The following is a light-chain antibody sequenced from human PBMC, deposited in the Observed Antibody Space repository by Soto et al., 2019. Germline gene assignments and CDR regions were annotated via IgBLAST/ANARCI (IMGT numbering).Light chain of an antibody. CDR3: QQSYSSPS. CDR2: DAS. J-gene: IGKJ4*01. Sequence: DIQMTQSPSSLPASVGNRVTITFQASQDIATYLNWYQQKPGKAPNLLIYDASNLETGVPSRFSGGGSGTHFTLTISSLQPEDFATYYCQQSYSSPSFGGGTKVDIK. V-gene: IGKV1-33*01. CDR1: QDIATY.